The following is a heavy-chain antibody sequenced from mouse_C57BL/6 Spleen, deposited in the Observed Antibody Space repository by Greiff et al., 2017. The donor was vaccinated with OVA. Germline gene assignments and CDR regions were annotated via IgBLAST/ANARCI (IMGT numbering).Heavy chain of an antibody. D-gene: IGHD1-1*01. CDR2: IWSGGST. V-gene: IGHV2-2*01. Sequence: QVQLQQSGPGLVQPSQSLSITCTVSGFSLTSYGVHWVRQSPGKGLEWLGVIWSGGSTDYNAAFISRLSISKDNSKGQVFFKMNSLQADDTAIYYCARDYGSSYYYFDYWGQGTTLTVSS. J-gene: IGHJ2*01. CDR1: GFSLTSYG. CDR3: ARDYGSSYYYFDY.